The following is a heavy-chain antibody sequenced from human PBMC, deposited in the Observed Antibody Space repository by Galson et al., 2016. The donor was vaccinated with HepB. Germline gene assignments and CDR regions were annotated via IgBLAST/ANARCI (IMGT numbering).Heavy chain of an antibody. Sequence: ETLSLTCAVYDGSFSAYYWSWIRQPPGKGLEWIGEINHSGSTYYKPSLKSRVTISVDMSKNQFSLRLNSVTAADTAVYYCARMKEATYWAWGQGTLVIVSS. CDR3: ARMKEATYWA. D-gene: IGHD1-1*01. J-gene: IGHJ4*02. V-gene: IGHV4-34*01. CDR1: DGSFSAYY. CDR2: INHSGST.